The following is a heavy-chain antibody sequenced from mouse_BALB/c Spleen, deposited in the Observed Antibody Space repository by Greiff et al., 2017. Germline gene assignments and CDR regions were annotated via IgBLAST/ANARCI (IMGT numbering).Heavy chain of an antibody. D-gene: IGHD2-4*01. CDR1: GYTFTSYW. V-gene: IGHV1-69*02. Sequence: VQLQQPGAELVKPGASVKLSCKASGYTFTSYWMHWVKQRPGQGLEWIGEIDPSDSYTNYNQKFKGKATLTVDKSSSTAYMQLSSLTSEDSAVYYCAKFYDYVPGYWGQGTTLTVSS. CDR2: IDPSDSYT. J-gene: IGHJ2*01. CDR3: AKFYDYVPGY.